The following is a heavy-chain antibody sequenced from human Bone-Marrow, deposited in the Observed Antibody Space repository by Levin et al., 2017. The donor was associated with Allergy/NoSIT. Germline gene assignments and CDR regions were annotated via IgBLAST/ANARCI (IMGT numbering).Heavy chain of an antibody. CDR1: GGSFSGYH. Sequence: SSETLSLTCAVFGGSFSGYHWSWIRQSPDKGLEWIGEIDHSRSTHYSRSLRSRVTMSVSMGESENEFSLKLTSVTAADTAVYYCARGLRYYGSGSYYNWFDVWGQGTQVLVSS. D-gene: IGHD3-10*01. J-gene: IGHJ5*02. V-gene: IGHV4-34*01. CDR3: ARGLRYYGSGSYYNWFDV. CDR2: IDHSRST.